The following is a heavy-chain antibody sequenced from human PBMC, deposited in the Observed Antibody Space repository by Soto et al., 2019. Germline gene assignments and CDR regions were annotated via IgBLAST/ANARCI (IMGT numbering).Heavy chain of an antibody. CDR2: INAGIGDT. CDR1: GYTFTSYA. V-gene: IGHV1-3*01. J-gene: IGHJ4*02. CDR3: VRDDVGLGIDY. D-gene: IGHD1-26*01. Sequence: ASVKVSCKASGYTFTSYAMHWVRQAPGQRLEWMGWINAGIGDTQYSQKFQGRVTITRDTSASTAYMELSSLRSEDTAVYYCVRDDVGLGIDYWGLGTLVTVSS.